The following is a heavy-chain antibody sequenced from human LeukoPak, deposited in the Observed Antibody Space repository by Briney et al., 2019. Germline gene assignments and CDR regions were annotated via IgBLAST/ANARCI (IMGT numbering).Heavy chain of an antibody. D-gene: IGHD3-22*01. J-gene: IGHJ2*01. CDR3: ARAARQGFTMIVVPFFYFDL. CDR1: GGSISSGASD. CDR2: INHSGST. Sequence: KPSETLSLTCTVSGGSISSGASDWGWIRQHPKRGLEWVGYINHSGSTYYNPSLGSRVTMSVHTSKNQFSLKLSSVTAADSAVYYCARAARQGFTMIVVPFFYFDLWGRGTLVTVSS. V-gene: IGHV4-31*03.